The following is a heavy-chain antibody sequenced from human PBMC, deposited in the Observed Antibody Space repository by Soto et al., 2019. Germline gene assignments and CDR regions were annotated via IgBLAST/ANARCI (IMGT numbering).Heavy chain of an antibody. D-gene: IGHD3-10*01. V-gene: IGHV4-39*07. CDR3: ARGSGSGPPYMDV. Sequence: ASETLSLTCTVSGGSISSSSYYWGWIRQPPGKGLEWIGSIYYSGSTNYNPSLKSRVTISVDTSKNQFSLKLSSVTAADTAVYYCARGSGSGPPYMDVWGKGTTVTVSS. CDR1: GGSISSSSYY. CDR2: IYYSGST. J-gene: IGHJ6*03.